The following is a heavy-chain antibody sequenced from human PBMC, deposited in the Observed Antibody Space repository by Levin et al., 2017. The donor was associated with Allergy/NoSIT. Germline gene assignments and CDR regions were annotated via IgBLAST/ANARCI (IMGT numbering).Heavy chain of an antibody. CDR3: ARELPRFLEWLLYDNWFDP. J-gene: IGHJ5*02. D-gene: IGHD3-3*01. CDR2: IYTSGST. V-gene: IGHV4-4*07. CDR1: GGSISSYY. Sequence: SETLSLTCTVSGGSISSYYWSWIRQPAGKGLEWIGRIYTSGSTNYNPSLKSRVTMSVDTSKNQFSLKLSSVTAADTAVYYCARELPRFLEWLLYDNWFDPWGQGTLVTVSS.